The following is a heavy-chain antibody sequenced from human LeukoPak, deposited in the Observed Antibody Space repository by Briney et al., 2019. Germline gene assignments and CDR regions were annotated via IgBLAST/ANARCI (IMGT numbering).Heavy chain of an antibody. Sequence: SETLSLTCTVSGGSISSGDYYWSWIRQPPGKGLEWIGYIYYSGSTYYNPSLKSRVTISVDTSKNQFSLKLSSVTAADTAVYYCARRRLQSYYYGMDVWGQGTTVTVSS. CDR2: IYYSGST. V-gene: IGHV4-30-4*01. CDR3: ARRRLQSYYYGMDV. CDR1: GGSISSGDYY. D-gene: IGHD4-11*01. J-gene: IGHJ6*02.